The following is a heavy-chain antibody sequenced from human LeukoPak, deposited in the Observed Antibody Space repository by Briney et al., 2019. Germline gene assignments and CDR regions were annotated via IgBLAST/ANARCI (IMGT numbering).Heavy chain of an antibody. V-gene: IGHV3-21*01. CDR2: ISSSSSYI. CDR3: ARGMRPIAFDI. D-gene: IGHD6-6*01. CDR1: GFSFSSYS. J-gene: IGHJ3*02. Sequence: GGSLRLSCAASGFSFSSYSMNWVRQAPGKGLEWVSSISSSSSYIYYADSVKGRFTISRDNAKNSLYLQMNSLRAEDRAVYYCARGMRPIAFDIWGQGTMVTVSS.